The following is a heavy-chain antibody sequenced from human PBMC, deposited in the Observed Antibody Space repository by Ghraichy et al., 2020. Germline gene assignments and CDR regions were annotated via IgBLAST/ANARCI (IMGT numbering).Heavy chain of an antibody. CDR3: ARRGLLYCTNGVCFDYYYGMDV. D-gene: IGHD2-8*01. J-gene: IGHJ6*02. CDR2: ISYDGSNK. Sequence: GGSLRLSCAASGFTFSSYAMHWVRQAPGKGLEWVAVISYDGSNKYYADSVKGRFTISRDNSKNTLYLQMNSLRAEDTAVYYCARRGLLYCTNGVCFDYYYGMDVWGQGTTVTVSS. V-gene: IGHV3-30-3*01. CDR1: GFTFSSYA.